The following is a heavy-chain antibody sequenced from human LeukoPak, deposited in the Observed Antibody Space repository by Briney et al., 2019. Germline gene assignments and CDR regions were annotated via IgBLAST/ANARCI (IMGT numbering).Heavy chain of an antibody. D-gene: IGHD3-3*01. J-gene: IGHJ4*02. CDR2: INPNSGGT. V-gene: IGHV1-2*02. CDR1: GYTFTGYY. Sequence: ASVKVSCKASGYTFTGYYMHWVRQAPGQGLEWMGWINPNSGGTNYAQKFQGRVTMTRDTSISTAYMELSRLRSDDTAVYYWARDNSITIFGVVSYWGQGTLVTVSS. CDR3: ARDNSITIFGVVSY.